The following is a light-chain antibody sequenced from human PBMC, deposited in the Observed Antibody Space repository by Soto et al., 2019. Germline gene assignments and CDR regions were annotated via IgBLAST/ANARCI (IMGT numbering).Light chain of an antibody. V-gene: IGKV1-39*01. CDR1: QSISSY. CDR3: QQSYSTPLT. Sequence: DIQMTQSPSSLSASVGDRVTITCRASQSISSYLNWYQQKPGKATKLLIYSASSLQSGVPSRFSGSGSGTDFTLTISSLQPADFATFYCQQSYSTPLTFGGGTKVEIK. CDR2: SAS. J-gene: IGKJ4*01.